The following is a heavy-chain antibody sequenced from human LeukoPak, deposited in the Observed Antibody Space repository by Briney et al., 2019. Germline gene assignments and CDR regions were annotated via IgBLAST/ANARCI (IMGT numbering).Heavy chain of an antibody. CDR1: GFTFSSYG. CDR3: ARSVWRYCSSTSCYYFDY. V-gene: IGHV3-33*01. CDR2: IWYDGSNK. Sequence: PGRPLRLSCAASGFTFSSYGMHWVRQAPGKGLECVAVIWYDGSNKYYADSVKGRFTISRDNSKNTLYLQMKSLRAEDAAVYYCARSVWRYCSSTSCYYFDYLGQGTLVTVSS. J-gene: IGHJ4*02. D-gene: IGHD2-2*01.